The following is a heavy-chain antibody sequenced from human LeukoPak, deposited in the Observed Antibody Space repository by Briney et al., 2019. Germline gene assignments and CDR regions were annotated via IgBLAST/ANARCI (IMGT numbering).Heavy chain of an antibody. CDR1: GGSISSGGYY. D-gene: IGHD3-22*01. J-gene: IGHJ6*02. CDR2: IYYSGST. V-gene: IGHV4-31*03. CDR3: AREVVIGIERGMDV. Sequence: SETLSLTCTVSGGSISSGGYYWSWVRQHPGKCLEWIGYIYYSGSTYYHPSLKSRVTISVDTSKNQFSLKLSSVTAADTAVYYCAREVVIGIERGMDVWGQGTTVTVSS.